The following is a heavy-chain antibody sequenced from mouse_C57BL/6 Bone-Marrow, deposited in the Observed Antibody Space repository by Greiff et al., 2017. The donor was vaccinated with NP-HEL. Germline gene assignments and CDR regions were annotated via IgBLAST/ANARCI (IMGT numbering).Heavy chain of an antibody. V-gene: IGHV14-4*01. J-gene: IGHJ2*01. CDR3: TRGRIYYGYGGHYFDY. CDR1: GFNIKDDY. Sequence: EVQLQQSGAELVRPGASVKLSCTASGFNIKDDYMHWVKQRPEQGLEWIGWIDPENGDTEYASKFQGKATITADTSSNTAYLQLSSLTSEDTAVYYYTRGRIYYGYGGHYFDYWGQGTTLTVSS. CDR2: IDPENGDT. D-gene: IGHD2-2*01.